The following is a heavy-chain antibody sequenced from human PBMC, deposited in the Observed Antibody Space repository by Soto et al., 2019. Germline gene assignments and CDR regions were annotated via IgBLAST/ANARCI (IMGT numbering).Heavy chain of an antibody. V-gene: IGHV1-46*01. CDR1: GYTLSDYL. CDR3: ARGSGSFVYGMDV. CDR2: INPRGGST. D-gene: IGHD3-10*01. J-gene: IGHJ6*02. Sequence: QVQLVQSGAEVKKPGASVKVSCNASGYTLSDYLMHWVRQAPGQGLEWMGTINPRGGSTRYAEKFQGRVTMTSDTSTSTIFLELSSLRSDDTAVFYWARGSGSFVYGMDVWGQGTTVTVSS.